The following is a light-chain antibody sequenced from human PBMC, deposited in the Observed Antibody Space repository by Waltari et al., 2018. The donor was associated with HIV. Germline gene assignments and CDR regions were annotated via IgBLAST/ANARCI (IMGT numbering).Light chain of an antibody. CDR3: QQYETDSRS. J-gene: IGKJ1*01. V-gene: IGKV1-5*03. CDR1: EDVNKW. CDR2: KAT. Sequence: DIQMTQSPSSVSASIGDRVSITCRAREDVNKWLAWYQQKPGKAPNCLIYKATSLETGVPSRFSGSVSGADFTLTITILQSDDFAAYYCQQYETDSRSFGQGTKV.